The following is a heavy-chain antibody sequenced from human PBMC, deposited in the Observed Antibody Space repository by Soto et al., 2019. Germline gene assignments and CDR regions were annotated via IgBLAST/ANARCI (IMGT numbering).Heavy chain of an antibody. CDR1: GFTFSSYA. V-gene: IGHV3-23*01. CDR3: AKGRGAGGRFSGNAVAGIPS. D-gene: IGHD6-19*01. CDR2: ISGGGGNT. J-gene: IGHJ5*02. Sequence: EVQLLESGGGLVQPGGSLRLSCAASGFTFSSYAMSWVRQTPGKGLEWVSGISGGGGNTYYADSVTGRFTISRDNSRNTLHLQMTSLRAAATAIYYYAKGRGAGGRFSGNAVAGIPSWGQGTLVTVSS.